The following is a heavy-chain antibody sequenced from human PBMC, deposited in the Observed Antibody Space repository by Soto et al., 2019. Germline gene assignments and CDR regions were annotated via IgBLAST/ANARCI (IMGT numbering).Heavy chain of an antibody. V-gene: IGHV1-69*06. J-gene: IGHJ4*02. D-gene: IGHD3-22*01. CDR1: GGTFSSYA. CDR2: IIPIFGTA. CDR3: ASSSRNYYDSSGYYSDY. Sequence: SVKVSCKASGGTFSSYAISWVRQAPGQGLEWMGGIIPIFGTANYAQKFQGRVTITADKSTSTAYMGLSSLRSEDTAVYYCASSSRNYYDSSGYYSDYWGQGALVTVSS.